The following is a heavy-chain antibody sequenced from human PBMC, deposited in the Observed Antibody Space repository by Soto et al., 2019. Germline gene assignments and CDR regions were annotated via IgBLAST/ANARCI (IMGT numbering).Heavy chain of an antibody. Sequence: GGSLRLSCAASGFTFINYAMSWVRQAPGKGLEWVSAISGGGGSTYYADSVKGRFTISRDNAKNSLYLQMNSLRAEDTAVYYCARDVRYSSSSEDYYYYYYMDVWGKGTTVTVSS. CDR3: ARDVRYSSSSEDYYYYYYMDV. J-gene: IGHJ6*03. D-gene: IGHD6-6*01. CDR1: GFTFINYA. CDR2: ISGGGGST. V-gene: IGHV3-23*01.